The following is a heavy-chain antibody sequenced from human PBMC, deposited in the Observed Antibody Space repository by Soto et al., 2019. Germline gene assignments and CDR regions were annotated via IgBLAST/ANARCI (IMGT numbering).Heavy chain of an antibody. CDR1: GFNFIHYW. Sequence: GESLKISCKGPGFNFIHYWIGWVRQMPGKGLEWMGIIYPGDSDTKYSPSFQGQVTISVDKSISTAYLQWSSLKASDTAMYYCAGLLVDVFEFWGQGTSVTVSS. V-gene: IGHV5-51*01. CDR2: IYPGDSDT. J-gene: IGHJ3*01. D-gene: IGHD3-16*01. CDR3: AGLLVDVFEF.